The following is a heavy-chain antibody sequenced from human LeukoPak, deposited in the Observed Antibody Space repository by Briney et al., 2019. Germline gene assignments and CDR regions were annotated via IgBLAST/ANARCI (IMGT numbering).Heavy chain of an antibody. Sequence: HPGGPLRLSCAASGFTFSSYWMHWVRQAQGKGLVWVSRNNSDGSSTSYADSVKGRFTISRDNAKNTLYLQMNSLRAEDTAVYYCARGLPYDYWGQGTLVTVSS. CDR2: NNSDGSST. J-gene: IGHJ4*02. V-gene: IGHV3-74*01. D-gene: IGHD5-18*01. CDR1: GFTFSSYW. CDR3: ARGLPYDY.